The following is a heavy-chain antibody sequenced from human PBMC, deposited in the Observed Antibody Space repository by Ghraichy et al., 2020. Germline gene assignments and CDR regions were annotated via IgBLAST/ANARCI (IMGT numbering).Heavy chain of an antibody. Sequence: GGSLRLSCAASGFTFSSYAMSWVRQAPGKGLEWVSAISGSGGSTYYADSVKGRFTISRDNSKNTLYLQMNSLRAEDTAVYYCAKEYCTNGVCYSNLGFFHAFDIWGQGTMVTVSS. CDR1: GFTFSSYA. J-gene: IGHJ3*02. D-gene: IGHD2-8*01. CDR3: AKEYCTNGVCYSNLGFFHAFDI. V-gene: IGHV3-23*01. CDR2: ISGSGGST.